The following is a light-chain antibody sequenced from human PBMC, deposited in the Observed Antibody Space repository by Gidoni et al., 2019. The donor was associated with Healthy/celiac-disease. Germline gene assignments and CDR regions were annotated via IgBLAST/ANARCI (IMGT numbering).Light chain of an antibody. J-gene: IGLJ3*02. Sequence: QSALTQTPSASGSPGQSVTISCTGTSGDVGGYNYVTWYQQHPGNAPKLMIYEVSKRPSGVPDRFSGSKSGNTASLTVSGLQAEDEADYYCSSYAGSNNWVFGGGTKLTVL. V-gene: IGLV2-8*01. CDR2: EVS. CDR3: SSYAGSNNWV. CDR1: SGDVGGYNY.